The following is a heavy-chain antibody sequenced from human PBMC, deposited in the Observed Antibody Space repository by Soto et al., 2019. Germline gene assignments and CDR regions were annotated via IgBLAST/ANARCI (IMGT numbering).Heavy chain of an antibody. Sequence: QVQLVESGGGVVQPGRSLRLSCAASGFTFSSYGMHWVRQAPGKGLEWVAVIWYDGSNKYYADSVKGRFTISRDNSKNTLYLQMNSLRAEDTAVYYCARDSVGATGGMDVWGQGTTVTVSS. CDR2: IWYDGSNK. D-gene: IGHD1-26*01. V-gene: IGHV3-33*01. CDR1: GFTFSSYG. J-gene: IGHJ6*02. CDR3: ARDSVGATGGMDV.